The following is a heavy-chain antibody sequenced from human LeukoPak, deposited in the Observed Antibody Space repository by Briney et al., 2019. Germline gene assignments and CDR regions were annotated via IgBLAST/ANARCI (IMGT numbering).Heavy chain of an antibody. V-gene: IGHV3-30*03. D-gene: IGHD6-6*01. CDR1: GFTFSSYG. CDR2: ISYDGSNK. CDR3: ARGQLVLLTY. J-gene: IGHJ4*02. Sequence: PGGSLRLSCAASGFTFSSYGMHWVRQAPGKGLEWVAVISYDGSNKYYADSVKGRFTISRDNSKNTLYLQMNSLRAEDTAVYYCARGQLVLLTYWGQGTLVTVSS.